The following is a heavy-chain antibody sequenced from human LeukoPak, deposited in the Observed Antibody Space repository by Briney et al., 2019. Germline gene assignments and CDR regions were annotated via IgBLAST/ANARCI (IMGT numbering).Heavy chain of an antibody. CDR2: ISSVGTTI. V-gene: IGHV3-48*03. Sequence: GGSLRLSCAASGFTFSRYEMNWVRQAPGKGLEWVSYISSVGTTIYYADSVKGRFTISRDNAMNSLYLRMNSLRAEDTAIYYCARCSGGYYFDYWGQGTLVTVSS. D-gene: IGHD2-15*01. CDR3: ARCSGGYYFDY. CDR1: GFTFSRYE. J-gene: IGHJ4*02.